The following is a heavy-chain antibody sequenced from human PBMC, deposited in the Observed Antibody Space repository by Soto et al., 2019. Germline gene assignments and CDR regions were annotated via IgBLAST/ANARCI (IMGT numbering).Heavy chain of an antibody. CDR3: ANLTPRVGVANPFFDF. J-gene: IGHJ4*02. Sequence: GGSLRLSCAASGFTFSSYGMSWVRQAPGKGLEWVSAVSSSGGTTNYAGSVTGRFTISRDNTKNTLSLQMTSLRAEDTGVYYCANLTPRVGVANPFFDFWAQGTLVTVSS. V-gene: IGHV3-23*01. CDR1: GFTFSSYG. CDR2: VSSSGGTT. D-gene: IGHD6-19*01.